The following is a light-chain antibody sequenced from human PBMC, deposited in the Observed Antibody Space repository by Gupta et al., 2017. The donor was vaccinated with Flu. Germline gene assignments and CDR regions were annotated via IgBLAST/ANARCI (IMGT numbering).Light chain of an antibody. Sequence: DIVMTQSPDSLAVSLGERATIKCRSSQTILFISNNKDCLAWYQQKPGQPPKLLISWASTRQAGVPDRFRGSGSGTDFTLTISILQTEDAAIYYCQQDARSPRTFGHGTKVEV. J-gene: IGKJ1*01. CDR3: QQDARSPRT. CDR2: WAS. CDR1: QTILFISNNKDC. V-gene: IGKV4-1*01.